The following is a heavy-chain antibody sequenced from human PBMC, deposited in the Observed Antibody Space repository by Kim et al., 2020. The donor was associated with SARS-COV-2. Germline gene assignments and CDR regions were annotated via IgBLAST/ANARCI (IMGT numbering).Heavy chain of an antibody. D-gene: IGHD4-4*01. V-gene: IGHV3-30*02. J-gene: IGHJ4*02. CDR3: AKDSRDYSNYQGELDY. Sequence: SVKGRFTISRDNSKNTLYLQMNSLRAEDTAVYYCAKDSRDYSNYQGELDYWGQGTLVTVSS.